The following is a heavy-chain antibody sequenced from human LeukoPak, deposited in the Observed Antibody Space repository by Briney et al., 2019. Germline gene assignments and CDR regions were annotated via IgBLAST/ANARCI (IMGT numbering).Heavy chain of an antibody. Sequence: SETLSLTCAVYGGSFSGYSWSWIRQPPGKGLEWIGEINHSGSTNYNPSLKSRVTISVDTSKNQFSLKLSSVTAAATAVYCCAADPDVAPLDSSGPGTPVTVSS. CDR3: AADPDVAPLDS. CDR2: INHSGST. J-gene: IGHJ5*01. V-gene: IGHV4-34*01. CDR1: GGSFSGYS.